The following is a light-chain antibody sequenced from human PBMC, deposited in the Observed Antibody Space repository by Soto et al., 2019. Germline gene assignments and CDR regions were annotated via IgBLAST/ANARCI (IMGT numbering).Light chain of an antibody. Sequence: EIVVTQSPAILSVSPGERVTLSCRASQNVVTNLAWYQQRLGQAPRLLIYGASARATGVPARFSGSGSGTEFFLTISSLQSEDFAVYYCQHYNNSLGTFGGGTKVEIK. V-gene: IGKV3-15*01. J-gene: IGKJ4*01. CDR2: GAS. CDR1: QNVVTN. CDR3: QHYNNSLGT.